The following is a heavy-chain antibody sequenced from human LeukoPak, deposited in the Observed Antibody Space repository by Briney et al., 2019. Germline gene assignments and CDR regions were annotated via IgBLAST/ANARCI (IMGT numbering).Heavy chain of an antibody. CDR2: IYYSGST. J-gene: IGHJ5*02. Sequence: SQTLSLTCAVSGGSISSGGYYWSWIRQPPGKGLEWIRYIYYSGSTNYNPSLKSRVTISVDTSKNQFSLKLSSVTAADTAVYYCARDQSTMGFTNWFDPWGQGTLVTVSS. CDR1: GGSISSGGYY. CDR3: ARDQSTMGFTNWFDP. D-gene: IGHD3-16*01. V-gene: IGHV4-61*08.